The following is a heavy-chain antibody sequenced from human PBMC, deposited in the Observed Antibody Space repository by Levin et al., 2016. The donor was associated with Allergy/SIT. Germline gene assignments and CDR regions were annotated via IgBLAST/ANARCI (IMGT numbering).Heavy chain of an antibody. Sequence: GESLKISCAASGFTFSSYGMHWVRQAPGKGLEWVAVIWYDGSNKYYADSVKGRFTISRDNSKNTLYLQMNSLRAEDTAVYYCARGPPFIVATYFDYWGQGTLVTVSS. CDR1: GFTFSSYG. D-gene: IGHD5-12*01. CDR2: IWYDGSNK. V-gene: IGHV3-33*01. J-gene: IGHJ4*02. CDR3: ARGPPFIVATYFDY.